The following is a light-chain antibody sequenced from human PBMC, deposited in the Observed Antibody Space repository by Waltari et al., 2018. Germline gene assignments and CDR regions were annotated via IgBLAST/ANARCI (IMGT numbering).Light chain of an antibody. V-gene: IGKV3-15*01. CDR2: DAS. CDR1: QTVSSN. J-gene: IGKJ5*01. Sequence: EVVMTQSPATLSVFPGESATLSCRASQTVSSNLAWYQQRPGQAPRLLIFDASTRAPSVPARFSGSGYGTEFTLTIRSLQSEDSAVYYCQQYNRWPPITFGQGTRLEIK. CDR3: QQYNRWPPIT.